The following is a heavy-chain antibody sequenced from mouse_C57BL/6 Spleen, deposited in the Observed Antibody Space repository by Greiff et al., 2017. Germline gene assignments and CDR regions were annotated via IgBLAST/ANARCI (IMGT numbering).Heavy chain of an antibody. D-gene: IGHD3-1*01. CDR2: ISSGSSTI. CDR3: ARSGYGPYYYAMDY. J-gene: IGHJ4*01. CDR1: GFTFSDYG. Sequence: DVMLVESGGGLVKPGGSLKLSCAASGFTFSDYGMHWVRQAPEKGLEWVAYISSGSSTIYYADTVKGRFTISRDNAKNTLFLQMTSLRSEDTAMYYCARSGYGPYYYAMDYWGQGTSVTVSS. V-gene: IGHV5-17*01.